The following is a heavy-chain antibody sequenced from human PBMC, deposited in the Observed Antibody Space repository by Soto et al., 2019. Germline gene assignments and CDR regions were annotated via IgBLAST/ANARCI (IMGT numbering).Heavy chain of an antibody. Sequence: GASVKVSCKASGYTFTSYGISWVRQAPGQGLEWMGWISAYNGNTNYAQKLQGRVTMTTDTSTSTAYMELRSLRSDDTAVYYCARLGYCTNGVCYLDYWGQGTLVTVSS. J-gene: IGHJ4*02. CDR3: ARLGYCTNGVCYLDY. CDR2: ISAYNGNT. D-gene: IGHD2-8*01. CDR1: GYTFTSYG. V-gene: IGHV1-18*01.